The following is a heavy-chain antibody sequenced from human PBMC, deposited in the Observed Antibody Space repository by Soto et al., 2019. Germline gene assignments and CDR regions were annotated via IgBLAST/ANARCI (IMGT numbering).Heavy chain of an antibody. CDR1: GYTFTGYA. CDR3: ARAVAVAADFDY. D-gene: IGHD6-19*01. CDR2: INAGNGNT. V-gene: IGHV1-3*05. J-gene: IGHJ4*02. Sequence: QVQLVQSGAEEKKPGASVKVSCKASGYTFTGYAMHWVRQAPGQRLEWMGWINAGNGNTKYSQKFQGRVTITRDTSASPAYMELGSLRSEDTAVYYCARAVAVAADFDYWGQGTLVTVSS.